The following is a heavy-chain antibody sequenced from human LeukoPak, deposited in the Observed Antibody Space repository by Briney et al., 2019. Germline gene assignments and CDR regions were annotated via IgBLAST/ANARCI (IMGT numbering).Heavy chain of an antibody. D-gene: IGHD6-19*01. Sequence: PGGSLRLSCTSSGFTFSNYGIHWVRQAPGKGLEWVAFIRFDGSYKYYADSVKGRFTISRDNSKNTLDLQMNSLRAEDTAVYYCAKEGIAVAGTAYYYYMDVWGKGTTVTVSS. CDR3: AKEGIAVAGTAYYYYMDV. CDR2: IRFDGSYK. J-gene: IGHJ6*03. CDR1: GFTFSNYG. V-gene: IGHV3-30*02.